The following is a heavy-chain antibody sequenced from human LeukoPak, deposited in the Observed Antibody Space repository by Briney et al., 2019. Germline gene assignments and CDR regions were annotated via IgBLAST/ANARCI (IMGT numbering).Heavy chain of an antibody. CDR3: AGESSSGWQDYYYYSYMDV. J-gene: IGHJ6*03. CDR2: INYSGST. CDR1: GGSISSYY. D-gene: IGHD6-19*01. V-gene: IGHV4-59*12. Sequence: SETLSLTCTVSGGSISSYYWNWIRQPPGKGLEWIGYINYSGSTNYNPSLKSRVTISADTSKNPFSLKLSSVTAADTAVYYCAGESSSGWQDYYYYSYMDVWGKGTTVTVSS.